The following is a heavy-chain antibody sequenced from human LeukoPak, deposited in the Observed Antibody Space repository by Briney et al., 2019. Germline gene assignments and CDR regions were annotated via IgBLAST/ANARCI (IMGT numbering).Heavy chain of an antibody. CDR2: IIPIFGTA. CDR3: ARVKLSGYSYGPN. Sequence: SVKVSCKASGGTFSSYAISWVRQAPGQGLEWVGGIIPIFGTANYAQKFQGRVTITTDESTSTAYMELSSLRSEDTAVYYCARVKLSGYSYGPNWGQGTLVTVSS. CDR1: GGTFSSYA. D-gene: IGHD5-18*01. J-gene: IGHJ4*02. V-gene: IGHV1-69*05.